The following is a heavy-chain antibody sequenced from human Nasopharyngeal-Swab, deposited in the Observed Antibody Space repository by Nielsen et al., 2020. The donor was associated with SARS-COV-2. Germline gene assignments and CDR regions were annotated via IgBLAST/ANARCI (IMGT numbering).Heavy chain of an antibody. CDR2: ISGSGGST. V-gene: IGHV3-23*01. D-gene: IGHD6-19*01. CDR1: GFTFSSYA. CDR3: ARAPKLIAVAGDNWFDP. Sequence: GGSLRLSRAASGFTFSSYAMSWVRQAPGKGLEWVSAISGSGGSTYYADSVKGRFTISRDNSKNTLYLQMNSLRAEDTAVYYCARAPKLIAVAGDNWFDPWGQGTLVTVSS. J-gene: IGHJ5*02.